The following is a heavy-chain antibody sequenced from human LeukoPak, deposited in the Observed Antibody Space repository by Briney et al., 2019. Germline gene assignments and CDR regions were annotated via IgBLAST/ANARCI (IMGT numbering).Heavy chain of an antibody. V-gene: IGHV3-33*01. CDR3: ARDFSDLAGSGWYDAFNI. Sequence: GRSLRLSCAASGFTFSSYGMHWVRQAPGKGLEWEAVIWSDGSNKYYADSVKNRFTISGDNSKNTLYLQMNSLRAEDTAVYYCARDFSDLAGSGWYDAFNIWGQGTMVTVSS. CDR2: IWSDGSNK. J-gene: IGHJ3*02. D-gene: IGHD2-15*01. CDR1: GFTFSSYG.